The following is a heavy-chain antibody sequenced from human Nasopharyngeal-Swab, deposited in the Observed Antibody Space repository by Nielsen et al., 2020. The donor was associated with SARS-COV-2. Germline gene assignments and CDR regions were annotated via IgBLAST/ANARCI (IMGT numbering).Heavy chain of an antibody. D-gene: IGHD3-3*01. CDR1: GYTFTSYY. V-gene: IGHV1-18*04. CDR3: ARRVTNYGLSGYLYGYYYYGMDV. Sequence: ASVKVSCKASGYTFTSYYMHWVRQAPGQGLEWMGWISAYNGNTNYVQKLQGRVTMTTDTSTSTAYMELRSLRSDDTAVYYCARRVTNYGLSGYLYGYYYYGMDVWGQGTTVTVSS. J-gene: IGHJ6*02. CDR2: ISAYNGNT.